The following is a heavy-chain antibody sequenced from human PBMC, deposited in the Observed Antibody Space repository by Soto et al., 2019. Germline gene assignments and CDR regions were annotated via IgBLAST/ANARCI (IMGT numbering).Heavy chain of an antibody. CDR1: RFPFTNSW. Sequence: GXSRRLSCATSRFPFTNSWMSWVRQAPGKGLEWVGRIKSKVDGGTTDYAAPVKGRFTISRDDSKDSLYLQMNCLKTEDTGLYYCTTDGNFDYWGQGTLVTVSS. CDR2: IKSKVDGGTT. J-gene: IGHJ4*02. CDR3: TTDGNFDY. V-gene: IGHV3-15*01.